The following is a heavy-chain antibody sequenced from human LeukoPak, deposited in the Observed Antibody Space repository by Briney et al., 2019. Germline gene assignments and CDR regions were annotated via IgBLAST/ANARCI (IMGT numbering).Heavy chain of an antibody. CDR3: ARGTGNYNYFDP. CDR1: GGYIGTYY. D-gene: IGHD1-7*01. CDR2: IFHSGAT. Sequence: SETLSLTCRVSGGYIGTYYWTWIRQPPGKGLEWIGYIFHSGATKYDTSLKGRVTISLDMSKNQFSLRLNSVTATDTAVYYCARGTGNYNYFDPWGQGTLVIVSS. J-gene: IGHJ5*02. V-gene: IGHV4-59*08.